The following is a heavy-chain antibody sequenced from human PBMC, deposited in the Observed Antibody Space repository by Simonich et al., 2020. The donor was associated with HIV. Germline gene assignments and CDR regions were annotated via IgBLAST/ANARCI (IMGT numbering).Heavy chain of an antibody. D-gene: IGHD3-10*01. J-gene: IGHJ3*02. CDR3: ARDRGYDAFDI. CDR2: IKEDGKEK. CDR1: GFTFSSSW. V-gene: IGHV3-7*01. Sequence: EVQLVESGGGLVQPGGSLRLSCSASGFTFSSSWMTWVRQAPGQGLEGVANIKEDGKEKYYVDAVKGRFTISRDNAKNSLDLQMNSLRVEDTAVYYCARDRGYDAFDIWGLGTTVTVSS.